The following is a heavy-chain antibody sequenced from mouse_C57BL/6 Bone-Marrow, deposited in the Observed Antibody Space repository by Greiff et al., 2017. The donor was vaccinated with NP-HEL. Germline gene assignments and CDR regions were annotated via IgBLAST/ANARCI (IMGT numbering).Heavy chain of an antibody. J-gene: IGHJ2*01. Sequence: DVKLQESGPGLVKPSQSLSLTCSVTGYSITSGYYWNWIRQFPGNKLEWMGYISYDGSNNYNPSLKNRISITRDTSKNQFFLKLNSVTTEDTATYYCAALNWDSYYFDYWGQGTTLTVSS. V-gene: IGHV3-6*01. D-gene: IGHD4-1*01. CDR2: ISYDGSN. CDR1: GYSITSGYY. CDR3: AALNWDSYYFDY.